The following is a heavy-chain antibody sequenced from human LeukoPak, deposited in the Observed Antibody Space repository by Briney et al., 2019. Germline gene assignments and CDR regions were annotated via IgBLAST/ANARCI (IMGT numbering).Heavy chain of an antibody. Sequence: ASVKVSCKTSVYSFTGYFIHWVRQAPGQGLEWMGWISAYNSNTNYAQKLQSRITMTTDTSTSTAYMERRSLRSDDTAVYYCASAGYSYRGGFDYWGQGTLVTVSA. D-gene: IGHD5-18*01. J-gene: IGHJ4*02. V-gene: IGHV1-18*04. CDR1: VYSFTGYF. CDR3: ASAGYSYRGGFDY. CDR2: ISAYNSNT.